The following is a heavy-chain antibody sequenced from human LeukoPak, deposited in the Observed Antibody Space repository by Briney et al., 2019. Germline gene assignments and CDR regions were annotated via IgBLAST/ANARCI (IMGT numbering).Heavy chain of an antibody. V-gene: IGHV3-48*04. CDR3: ARAAASSTTFDY. J-gene: IGHJ4*02. CDR2: ISSSSSTI. Sequence: GGSLRLSCAASGFAFSGYSMNWVRQAPGKGLEWVSYISSSSSTIYYADSVKGRFTISRDNANISLSLQMNSLRAEDTAVYYCARAAASSTTFDYWGRGTLVTVSS. CDR1: GFAFSGYS. D-gene: IGHD2-2*01.